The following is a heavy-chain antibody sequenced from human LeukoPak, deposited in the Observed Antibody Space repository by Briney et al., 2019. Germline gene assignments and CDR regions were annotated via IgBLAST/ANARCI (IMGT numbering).Heavy chain of an antibody. CDR2: IKQDGSEK. CDR1: GFTFSSYW. CDR3: ARPKGYDSSGYGHYFDY. J-gene: IGHJ4*02. Sequence: GGSLRLSCAASGFTFSSYWMSWVRQAPGKGLEWVANIKQDGSEKYYVDSVKGRFTISRDNAKNSLYLQMNSLRAEDTAVYYCARPKGYDSSGYGHYFDYWGQGTLVTVSS. V-gene: IGHV3-7*01. D-gene: IGHD3-22*01.